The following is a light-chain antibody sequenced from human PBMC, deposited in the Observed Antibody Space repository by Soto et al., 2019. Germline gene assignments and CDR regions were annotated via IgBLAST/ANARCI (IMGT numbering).Light chain of an antibody. V-gene: IGLV2-14*01. CDR2: EDI. CDR1: SRDVGDYNY. Sequence: QSALTQPASVSASPGQSITISCTGTSRDVGDYNYVSWYQQYPGRAPKLMIYEDINRHSGVPNRFSGSKSGNTASLTIAGLQAEDAADYCWSSYRSNSIVVFGGGTKLTVL. J-gene: IGLJ2*01. CDR3: SSYRSNSIVV.